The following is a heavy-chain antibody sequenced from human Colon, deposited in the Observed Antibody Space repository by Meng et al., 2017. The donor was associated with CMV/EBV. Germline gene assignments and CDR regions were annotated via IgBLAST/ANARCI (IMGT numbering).Heavy chain of an antibody. CDR2: IHPISGGT. J-gene: IGHJ5*02. CDR3: ARDIEEVSHYDFLSGYPPFDP. CDR1: AYY. Sequence: AYYLHWVRQAPGQVLQWMGWIHPISGGTNYAQKFQGRVTLTTDTSISTAYMELSGLRSDDTAIYYCARDIEEVSHYDFLSGYPPFDPWGQGTLVTVSS. V-gene: IGHV1-2*02. D-gene: IGHD3-3*01.